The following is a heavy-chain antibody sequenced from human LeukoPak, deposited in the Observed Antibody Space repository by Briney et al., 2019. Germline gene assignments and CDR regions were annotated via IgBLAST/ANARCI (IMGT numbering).Heavy chain of an antibody. CDR2: IWYDGSKK. J-gene: IGHJ4*02. D-gene: IGHD1-26*01. CDR1: GFTFSDYG. V-gene: IGHV3-33*01. Sequence: PGGSLRLSCAASGFTFSDYGIHWVRQAPGQGLEWVALIWYDGSKKYYADSVKGRFTISRDNTKNTLYLQLNSLRADDTAVYYCARRSPQTRLTYYFDHWGQGTLVTVSS. CDR3: ARRSPQTRLTYYFDH.